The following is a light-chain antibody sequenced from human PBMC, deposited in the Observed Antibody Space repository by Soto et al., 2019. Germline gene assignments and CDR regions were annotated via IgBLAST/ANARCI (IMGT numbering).Light chain of an antibody. Sequence: EIVMTQSPGTLSVSPGERATLSCRASQTVSRHLAWYQQKPGQAPRLLIFGASTRATGIPDRFSGSGSVTDFTLTTSFLQSEDFAVYYCQQYNTWPLITFGPGTRLDIK. CDR2: GAS. J-gene: IGKJ5*01. CDR3: QQYNTWPLIT. V-gene: IGKV3-15*01. CDR1: QTVSRH.